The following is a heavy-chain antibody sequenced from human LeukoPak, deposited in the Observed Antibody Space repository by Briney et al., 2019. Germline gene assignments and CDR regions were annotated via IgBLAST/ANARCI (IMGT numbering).Heavy chain of an antibody. CDR3: ARVGAPGGLRPYHYYY. CDR2: IDPASGIT. Sequence: ASVKVSCKASGYIFSDYWIHWVRQAPGRGLECLGWIDPASGITNQPQKFQGRITVTRDTSASTVYMDLTGLTTDDTALYYYARVGAPGGLRPYHYYYWGQGTLVTVSS. V-gene: IGHV1-2*02. J-gene: IGHJ4*02. CDR1: GYIFSDYW. D-gene: IGHD3-16*01.